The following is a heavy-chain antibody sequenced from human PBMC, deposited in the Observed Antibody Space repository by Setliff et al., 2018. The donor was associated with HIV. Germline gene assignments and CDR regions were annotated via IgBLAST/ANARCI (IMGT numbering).Heavy chain of an antibody. Sequence: GGSLRLSCAASGFTFSSYWMNWVRQAPGKGLEWVANIKQDGSEKYYVGSVKGRFTISRDNAKNSLYLQMNSLRAEDTAVYYCARSFWGFVRNAASDIWGQGTMVTVSS. V-gene: IGHV3-7*01. CDR2: IKQDGSEK. D-gene: IGHD3-16*01. J-gene: IGHJ3*02. CDR1: GFTFSSYW. CDR3: ARSFWGFVRNAASDI.